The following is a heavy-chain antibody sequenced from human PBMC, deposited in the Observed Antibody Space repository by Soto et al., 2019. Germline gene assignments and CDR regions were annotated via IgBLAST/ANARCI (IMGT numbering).Heavy chain of an antibody. CDR3: ARGRTSSPTPGDY. CDR2: IYYSGST. D-gene: IGHD2-2*01. CDR1: GGSISSGGYY. J-gene: IGHJ4*02. V-gene: IGHV4-31*03. Sequence: QVQLQESGPGLVKPSQTLSLTCTVSGGSISSGGYYWSWIRQHPGKGLEWIGYIYYSGSTYYNPSPKRRVTXAXDXTKHQFSLKLSSVTAADTAVYYCARGRTSSPTPGDYWGQGTLVTVSS.